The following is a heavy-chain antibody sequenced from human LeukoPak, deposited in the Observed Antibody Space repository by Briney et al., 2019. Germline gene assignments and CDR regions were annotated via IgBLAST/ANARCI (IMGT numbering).Heavy chain of an antibody. J-gene: IGHJ4*02. CDR2: IKQDGSEK. CDR1: GFTFSSDW. Sequence: PGGSLRLSCEASGFTFSSDWMSWVRQAPGKGLEWVANIKQDGSEKYYVDSVKGRFTISRDNAKNSLYLQMNSLRAEDTAVYYCARGYSGYDDFDYWGQGTLVTVSS. D-gene: IGHD5-12*01. V-gene: IGHV3-7*01. CDR3: ARGYSGYDDFDY.